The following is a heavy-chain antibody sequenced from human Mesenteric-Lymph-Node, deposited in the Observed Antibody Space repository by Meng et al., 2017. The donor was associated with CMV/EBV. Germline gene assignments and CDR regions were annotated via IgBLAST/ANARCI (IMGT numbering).Heavy chain of an antibody. J-gene: IGHJ3*02. D-gene: IGHD1-26*01. CDR2: ISPKSGGA. CDR1: GYTFTDYY. CDR3: ARERSSDAFDI. Sequence: ASVKVSCKSSGYTFTDYYLHWVRQAPGQGLQWMGWISPKSGGANFAQKFQGRVTMTRDTSTNTAYMEVRSLRTDDTALYYCARERSSDAFDIWGQGTMVTVSS. V-gene: IGHV1-2*02.